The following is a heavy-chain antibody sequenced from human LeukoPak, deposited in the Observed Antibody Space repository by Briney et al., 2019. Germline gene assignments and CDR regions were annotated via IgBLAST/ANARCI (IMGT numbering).Heavy chain of an antibody. CDR2: ISGSGGST. CDR1: GFTFSSYA. V-gene: IGHV3-23*01. D-gene: IGHD3-10*01. J-gene: IGHJ6*03. Sequence: GGSLRLSCAASGFTFSSYAMSWVRQAPGKGLVWVSAISGSGGSTYYADSVKGRFTISRDNSKNTLYLQMNSLRAEDTAVYYCAKSGGVYYYYYMDVWGKGTTVTVSS. CDR3: AKSGGVYYYYYMDV.